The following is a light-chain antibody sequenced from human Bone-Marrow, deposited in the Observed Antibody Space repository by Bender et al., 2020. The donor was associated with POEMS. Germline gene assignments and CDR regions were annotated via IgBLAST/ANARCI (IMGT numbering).Light chain of an antibody. CDR1: SSDVGAYDY. CDR3: SSYTSDTTVV. J-gene: IGLJ2*01. V-gene: IGLV2-14*03. CDR2: DVS. Sequence: QSALTQPASVSGSPGQPITISCTGTSSDVGAYDYVSWYQQHPGKAPKLMIYDVSNRPSGVSNRFSGSKSGNTASLTISGLQAEDEAHYYCSSYTSDTTVVFGGGTKLTVL.